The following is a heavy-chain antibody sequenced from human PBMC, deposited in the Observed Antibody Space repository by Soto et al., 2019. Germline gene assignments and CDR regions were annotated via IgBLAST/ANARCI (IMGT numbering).Heavy chain of an antibody. D-gene: IGHD2-15*01. Sequence: ASVKVSCKASGYTFTSYDINWVRQATGQGLEWMGWMNPNSGNTGYAQKFQGRVTMTRNTSISTAYMELSSLRSEDTAVYYCARGLTPPTTAASVTGHLPNDYWGRGTLVTVSS. V-gene: IGHV1-8*01. CDR1: GYTFTSYD. CDR3: ARGLTPPTTAASVTGHLPNDY. J-gene: IGHJ4*02. CDR2: MNPNSGNT.